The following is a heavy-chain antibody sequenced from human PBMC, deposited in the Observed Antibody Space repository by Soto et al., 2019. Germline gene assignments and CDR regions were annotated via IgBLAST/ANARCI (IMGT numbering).Heavy chain of an antibody. CDR2: IYYGGDS. Sequence: QVQLQESGPGLVKPSQTLSLTCTVSGGSISSRTSYWSWIRQHPGKGLEWIGYIYYGGDSFYNPSLKSRVTIAIDPSENPFSLKLTSGTAGDRAVYFWAGEGGGGVDCWGQGTLVTVAS. D-gene: IGHD1-26*01. V-gene: IGHV4-31*03. J-gene: IGHJ4*02. CDR3: AGEGGGGVDC. CDR1: GGSISSRTSY.